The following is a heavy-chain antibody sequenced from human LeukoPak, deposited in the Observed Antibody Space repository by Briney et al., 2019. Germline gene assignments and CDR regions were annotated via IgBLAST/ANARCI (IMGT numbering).Heavy chain of an antibody. D-gene: IGHD1-26*01. Sequence: GGSLRLSCAASGFTFSSYWMSWVRQAPGKGLEWVANIKQDGSEKHYVDSVKGRFTISRDNAKNSLYLQMNSLRAEDTAVYYCARDSRLVGATGTFDMWGQGTMVTVSS. CDR1: GFTFSSYW. CDR2: IKQDGSEK. J-gene: IGHJ3*02. V-gene: IGHV3-7*01. CDR3: ARDSRLVGATGTFDM.